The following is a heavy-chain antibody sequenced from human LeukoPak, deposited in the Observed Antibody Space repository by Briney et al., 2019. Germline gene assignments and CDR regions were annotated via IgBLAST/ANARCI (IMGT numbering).Heavy chain of an antibody. J-gene: IGHJ4*02. CDR2: ISYSGST. CDR1: GGSISSYY. V-gene: IGHV4-59*01. Sequence: SETLSLTCTVSGGSISSYYWSWIRQPPGKGLEWIGSISYSGSTNYNPSLKGRVTISVDTSKNQFSLKLSSVTAADTAVYYCARERHGHPFDSWGQGTLVTVSS. CDR3: ARERHGHPFDS.